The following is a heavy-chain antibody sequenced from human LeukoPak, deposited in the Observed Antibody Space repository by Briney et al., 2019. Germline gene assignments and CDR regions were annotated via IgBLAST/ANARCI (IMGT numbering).Heavy chain of an antibody. V-gene: IGHV3-13*04. CDR2: INIAGDT. CDR3: VGVGGSSNWFTFHY. CDR1: GFTFSTYA. J-gene: IGHJ4*02. Sequence: GGSLRLSCAASGFTFSTYAMHWVRQAPGKGLEWVSIINIAGDTYYSGSVKGRFTISRENAKNSLYLQMNSLRAGDTAVYYCVGVGGSSNWFTFHYWGQGTLVTVSS. D-gene: IGHD6-13*01.